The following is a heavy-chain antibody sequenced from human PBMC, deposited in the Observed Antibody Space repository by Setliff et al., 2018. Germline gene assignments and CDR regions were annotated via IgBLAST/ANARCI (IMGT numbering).Heavy chain of an antibody. V-gene: IGHV1-18*01. CDR3: ARAVGYCSGGSCYKGDDY. Sequence: ASVKVSCKASGYTFTSYGISWLRQAPGQGLEWMGWISAYNGNTNYAQKLQGRVTMTTDTSTNTAYMEVRSLGSDDTAMYYCARAVGYCSGGSCYKGDDYWGKGTLVTVS. CDR1: GYTFTSYG. D-gene: IGHD2-15*01. J-gene: IGHJ4*02. CDR2: ISAYNGNT.